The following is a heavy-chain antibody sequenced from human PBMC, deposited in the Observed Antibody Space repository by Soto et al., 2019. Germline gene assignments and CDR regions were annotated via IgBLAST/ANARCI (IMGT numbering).Heavy chain of an antibody. CDR3: AREGDFWSGHDAFDI. CDR2: IYHSGST. D-gene: IGHD3-3*01. CDR1: GGSISSSNW. J-gene: IGHJ3*02. V-gene: IGHV4-4*02. Sequence: SETLSLTCAVSGGSISSSNWWSWVRQPPGKGLEWIGEIYHSGSTNYNPSLKSRVTISVDKSKNQFSLKLSSVTAADTAVYYCAREGDFWSGHDAFDIWGQGTMVTVSS.